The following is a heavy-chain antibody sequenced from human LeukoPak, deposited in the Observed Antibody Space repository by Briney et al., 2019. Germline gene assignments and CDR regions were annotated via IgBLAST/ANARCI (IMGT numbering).Heavy chain of an antibody. D-gene: IGHD3-10*01. CDR2: ISTSGSTI. Sequence: GASLRLSCAASGFTFSSYAMNWVRQAPGKGLEWVSYISTSGSTIYYADSVKGRFTISRDNAENSLYLQMNSLRAEDTAVYYCARSGGYFDYWGQGTLVTVSS. CDR1: GFTFSSYA. V-gene: IGHV3-48*03. J-gene: IGHJ4*02. CDR3: ARSGGYFDY.